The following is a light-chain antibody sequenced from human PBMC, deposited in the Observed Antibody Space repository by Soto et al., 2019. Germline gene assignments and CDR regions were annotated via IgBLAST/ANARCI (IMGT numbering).Light chain of an antibody. CDR2: DAS. CDR3: QQYNNWPLT. V-gene: IGKV3-15*01. CDR1: QSVSNS. Sequence: DIVMTQSPATLSVSPGERATLSCRASQSVSNSLAWCQQKPGQAPRLLIYDASARATGIPDRLSGSGSGTEFTLTISSLQSEDFAVYYCQQYNNWPLTFGGGTKVEIK. J-gene: IGKJ4*01.